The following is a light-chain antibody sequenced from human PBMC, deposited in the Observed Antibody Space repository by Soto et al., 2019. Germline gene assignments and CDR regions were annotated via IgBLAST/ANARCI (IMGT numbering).Light chain of an antibody. CDR2: AAS. CDR1: QSISSY. J-gene: IGKJ1*01. CDR3: HQRQSWPRT. V-gene: IGKV1-39*01. Sequence: DIQKTQSPSSLSASVGDTVTITCRASQSISSYLNWYQQKPGKAPKLLIYAASSLQSGVPSRFSASGSGTDFTLTISDVQPEDFALYYCHQRQSWPRTFGQGTKVDI.